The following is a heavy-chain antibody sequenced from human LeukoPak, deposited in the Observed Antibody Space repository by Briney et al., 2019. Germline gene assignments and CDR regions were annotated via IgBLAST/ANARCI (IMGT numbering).Heavy chain of an antibody. V-gene: IGHV7-4-1*02. CDR1: GYTFTRYA. D-gene: IGHD4-23*01. Sequence: ASVKVSCKASGYTFTRYAMNWVRQAPGQGLEWMGWINTNTGNPTYAQVFTGRFVFSLDTSVSTAYLQISSLKAEDTAVYYRARFTVVTPYYFDFWGQGTLVTVSS. J-gene: IGHJ4*02. CDR2: INTNTGNP. CDR3: ARFTVVTPYYFDF.